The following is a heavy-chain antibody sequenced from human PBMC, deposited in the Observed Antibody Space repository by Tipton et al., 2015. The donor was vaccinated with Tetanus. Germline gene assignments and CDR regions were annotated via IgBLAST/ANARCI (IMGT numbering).Heavy chain of an antibody. Sequence: QLVQSGAEVKKPGASVRVSCKAFAYAFSSYDLNWVRQATGQGLEWLGYMDPKTGRAAYGQRFQGRVTMTSNISITTAYMELRNLGSDDTAVYYCARGNRGSSWYLWGQGTLVTVSS. CDR2: MDPKTGRA. CDR3: ARGNRGSSWYL. D-gene: IGHD6-13*01. V-gene: IGHV1-8*01. CDR1: AYAFSSYD. J-gene: IGHJ4*02.